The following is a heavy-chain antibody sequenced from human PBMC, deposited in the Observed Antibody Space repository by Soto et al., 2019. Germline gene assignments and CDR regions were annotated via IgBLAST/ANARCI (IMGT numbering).Heavy chain of an antibody. CDR3: VRLGFVGEGDF. J-gene: IGHJ4*02. CDR2: IDGHGTNT. CDR1: GFTFSDYW. Sequence: PGGSLRLSCATSGFTFSDYWIHWVRQVPGEGLVWVSRIDGHGTNTDYAESVRGRFTISRDSAKSTAFLQMDSLRVEDTAVYHCVRLGFVGEGDFWGQGILVTVSS. V-gene: IGHV3-74*01. D-gene: IGHD1-26*01.